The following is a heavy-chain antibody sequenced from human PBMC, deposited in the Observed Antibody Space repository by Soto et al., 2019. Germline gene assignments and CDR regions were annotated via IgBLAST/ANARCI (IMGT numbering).Heavy chain of an antibody. J-gene: IGHJ6*02. CDR2: IYYSGST. Sequence: QLQLQESGPGLVKPSETLSLTCTVSGGSISSSSYYWGWIRQPPGKGLEWIGSIYYSGSTYYNPSLKSRVTISVDTSKNQFSLKLSSVTAADTAVYYCARHPDNFSYYGMDVWGQGTTVTVSS. CDR3: ARHPDNFSYYGMDV. V-gene: IGHV4-39*01. CDR1: GGSISSSSYY.